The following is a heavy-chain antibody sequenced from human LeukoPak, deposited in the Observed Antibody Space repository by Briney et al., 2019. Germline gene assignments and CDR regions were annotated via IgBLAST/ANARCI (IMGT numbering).Heavy chain of an antibody. Sequence: SETLSLTCTVSGGSISSSSYYWGWIRQPPGKGLEWIGSIYYSGSTYYNPSLKSRVTISVDTSKNQFSLKLSSVTAADTAVYYCARRYYYGSGSYYSGWFDPWGQGTLVTVSS. CDR2: IYYSGST. D-gene: IGHD3-10*01. CDR3: ARRYYYGSGSYYSGWFDP. CDR1: GGSISSSSYY. V-gene: IGHV4-39*01. J-gene: IGHJ5*02.